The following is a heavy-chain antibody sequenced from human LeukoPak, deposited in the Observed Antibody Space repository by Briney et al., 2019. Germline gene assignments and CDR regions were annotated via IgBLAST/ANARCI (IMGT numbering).Heavy chain of an antibody. V-gene: IGHV4-34*01. J-gene: IGHJ3*02. CDR2: INHSGST. D-gene: IGHD3-22*01. CDR3: AREVQHYAGSVYDHDGFDI. CDR1: GGSFSGHY. Sequence: PSETLSLTCAVYGGSFSGHYWSWIRQPPGKGLEWIGEINHSGSTNYNPSLKSRVTILVDTSKNQFSLKLSSVTAADTAVYYCAREVQHYAGSVYDHDGFDIWGQGTMVTVSS.